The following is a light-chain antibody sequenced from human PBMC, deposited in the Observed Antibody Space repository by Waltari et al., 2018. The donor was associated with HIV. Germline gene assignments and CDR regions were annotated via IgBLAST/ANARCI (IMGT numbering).Light chain of an antibody. Sequence: QTVVTQEPSFSVSPGGTVTLTCGLTSGSVSSTYYPRWYQPTPGQGPRTLIYSTNTRSSGGPQRFSGSILGNKAALTITGAQADDESDYYCVLYMGSGIWVFGGGTKLTVL. CDR3: VLYMGSGIWV. CDR1: SGSVSSTYY. CDR2: STN. V-gene: IGLV8-61*01. J-gene: IGLJ3*02.